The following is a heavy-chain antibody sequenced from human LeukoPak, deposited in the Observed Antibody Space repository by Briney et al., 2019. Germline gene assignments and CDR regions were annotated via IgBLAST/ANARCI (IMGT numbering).Heavy chain of an antibody. D-gene: IGHD3-22*01. CDR1: GFTFSGYG. J-gene: IGHJ3*02. Sequence: GGSLRLSCAASGFTFSGYGMHWVRQAPGKGLEWVAVTWYDGSNKYCADSVKGRFTISRDNSKNALYLQMNSLRAEDTAVYYCAKEGGDYDYDSSGYSAFDIWGQGTMVTVSS. V-gene: IGHV3-33*06. CDR3: AKEGGDYDYDSSGYSAFDI. CDR2: TWYDGSNK.